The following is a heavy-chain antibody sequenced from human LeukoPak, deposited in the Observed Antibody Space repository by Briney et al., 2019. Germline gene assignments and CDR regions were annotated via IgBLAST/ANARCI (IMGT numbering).Heavy chain of an antibody. D-gene: IGHD2/OR15-2a*01. CDR1: GFTFSSYG. V-gene: IGHV3-33*01. J-gene: IGHJ4*02. Sequence: GGSLKLSCAASGFTFSSYGMHWVRQAPGKGLEWVALIWYDGSNKYYADSVKGRLTISRDNSKNTLYLQMNSLRAEDTAVYYCAREGPRGNSQFDYWGQGTLVTVSS. CDR2: IWYDGSNK. CDR3: AREGPRGNSQFDY.